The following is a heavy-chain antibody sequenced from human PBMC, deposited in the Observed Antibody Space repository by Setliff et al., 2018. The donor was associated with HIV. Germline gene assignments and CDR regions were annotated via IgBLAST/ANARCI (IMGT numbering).Heavy chain of an antibody. CDR3: ARDGETTVMGDAFDI. Sequence: PSETLSLTCTVSGGSISSGNYYWSWIRQPAGKGLEWIGRIYTSGRTKYNPSLKSRVTISVDTSKNQFPLKLSSVTAADTAVYYCARDGETTVMGDAFDIWGQGTMVTVSS. D-gene: IGHD4-4*01. CDR2: IYTSGRT. V-gene: IGHV4-61*02. J-gene: IGHJ3*02. CDR1: GGSISSGNYY.